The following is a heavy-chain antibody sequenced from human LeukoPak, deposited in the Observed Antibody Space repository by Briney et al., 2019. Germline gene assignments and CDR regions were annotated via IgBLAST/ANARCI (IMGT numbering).Heavy chain of an antibody. V-gene: IGHV3-21*01. Sequence: GGSLRLSCAASGFTFSSYSMNWVRQAPGKGLEWVSSISSSSSYIYYADSVKGRFTISRDNAKNSLYLQMNSLRAEDTAVYYCARNRMGPSSYNWFDPWGQGTLVTVSS. J-gene: IGHJ5*02. CDR1: GFTFSSYS. D-gene: IGHD2-8*01. CDR3: ARNRMGPSSYNWFDP. CDR2: ISSSSSYI.